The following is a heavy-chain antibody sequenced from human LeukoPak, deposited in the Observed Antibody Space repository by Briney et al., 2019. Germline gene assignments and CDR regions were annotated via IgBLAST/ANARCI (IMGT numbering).Heavy chain of an antibody. CDR1: GFTFSNGW. J-gene: IGHJ4*02. D-gene: IGHD3-22*01. Sequence: GGSLRLSCAASGFTFSNGWMSWVRQAPGKGLEFVGRIKSKIDSGTTDYAAPMKGRFTISRDDAKNTLYLQMNSLKTEDTAVYYCTTWGYYDSSGRFDYWGQGTLVTVSS. V-gene: IGHV3-15*01. CDR3: TTWGYYDSSGRFDY. CDR2: IKSKIDSGTT.